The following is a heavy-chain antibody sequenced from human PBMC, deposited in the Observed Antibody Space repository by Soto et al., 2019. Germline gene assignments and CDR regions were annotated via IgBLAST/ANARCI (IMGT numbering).Heavy chain of an antibody. J-gene: IGHJ4*02. CDR3: ARESIGELWLDS. CDR1: GYIFDSYN. D-gene: IGHD1-7*01. V-gene: IGHV1-18*04. CDR2: ISGYNGKT. Sequence: QVQLVQSGGEVKPPGASVKVSCKSSGYIFDSYNIAWVRQAPGQGLEWMGHISGYNGKTKNAQKFQGRVTMTIDKSTTTVYMEMTSLRSDDTAVYYCARESIGELWLDSWGQGTLVTVSS.